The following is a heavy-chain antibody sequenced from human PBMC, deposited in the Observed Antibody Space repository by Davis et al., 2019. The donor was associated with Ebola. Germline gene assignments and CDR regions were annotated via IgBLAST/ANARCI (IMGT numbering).Heavy chain of an antibody. CDR2: IRSKANSYAT. J-gene: IGHJ4*02. CDR1: GFTFSGSA. Sequence: GESLKISCAASGFTFSGSAMHWVRQASGKGLEWVGRIRSKANSYATAYAASVKGRFTIPRDDSKNTAYLQMSSLKTEDTAVYYCTTQWLVLFARDYWGQGTLVTVSS. D-gene: IGHD6-19*01. V-gene: IGHV3-73*01. CDR3: TTQWLVLFARDY.